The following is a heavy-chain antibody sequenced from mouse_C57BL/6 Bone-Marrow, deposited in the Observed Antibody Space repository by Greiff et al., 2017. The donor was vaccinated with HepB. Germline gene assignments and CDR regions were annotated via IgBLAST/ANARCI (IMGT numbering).Heavy chain of an antibody. Sequence: DVMLVDSGGDLVKPGGSLKLSCAASGFTFSSYGMSWVRQTPDKRLEWVATISSGGSYTYYPDSVKGRFTISRDNAKNTLYLQMSSLKSEDTAMYYCARHGNYVYYAMDYWGQGTSVTVSS. J-gene: IGHJ4*01. V-gene: IGHV5-6*02. CDR1: GFTFSSYG. CDR2: ISSGGSYT. D-gene: IGHD2-1*01. CDR3: ARHGNYVYYAMDY.